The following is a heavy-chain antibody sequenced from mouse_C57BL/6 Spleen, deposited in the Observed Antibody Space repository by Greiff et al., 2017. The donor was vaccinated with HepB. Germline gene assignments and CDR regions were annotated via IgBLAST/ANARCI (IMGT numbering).Heavy chain of an antibody. CDR1: GYTFTSYW. D-gene: IGHD3-1*01. V-gene: IGHV1-50*01. CDR2: IDPSDSYT. Sequence: VQLQQSGAELVKPGASVKLSCKASGYTFTSYWMQWVKQRPGQGLEWIGEIDPSDSYTNYNQKFKGKATLTVDTSSSTAYMQLSSLTSEDSAVYYCARGLRDGFAYWGQGTLVTVSA. CDR3: ARGLRDGFAY. J-gene: IGHJ3*01.